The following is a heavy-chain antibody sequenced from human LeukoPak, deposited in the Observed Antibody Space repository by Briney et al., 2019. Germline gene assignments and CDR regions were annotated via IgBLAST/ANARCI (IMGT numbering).Heavy chain of an antibody. CDR2: INPNSGGT. D-gene: IGHD6-13*01. CDR3: ARDPTVAAAGRSNDY. J-gene: IGHJ4*02. Sequence: ASVKVSCKASVYTFTGYYMHWVRQAPGQGLEWMGRINPNSGGTNYAQKFQGRVTMTRDTSISTAYMELSRLRSDDTAVYYCARDPTVAAAGRSNDYWGQGTLVTVSS. V-gene: IGHV1-2*06. CDR1: VYTFTGYY.